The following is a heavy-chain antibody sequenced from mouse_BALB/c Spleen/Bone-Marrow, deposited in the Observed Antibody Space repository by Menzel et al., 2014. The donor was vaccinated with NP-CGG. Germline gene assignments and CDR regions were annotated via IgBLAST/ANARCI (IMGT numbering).Heavy chain of an antibody. CDR1: GYTFTDYN. V-gene: IGHV1S29*02. D-gene: IGHD2-14*01. J-gene: IGHJ1*01. CDR3: ARFRYDWYFDV. Sequence: EVKLMESGPELVKPGASVKISCKASGYTFTDYNMHWVKQSHGKSLEWIGYIYPYNGGTGYNQKFKSKATLTVDNPSSTAYMELRSLTSEDSAVYYCARFRYDWYFDVWGAGTTVTVSS. CDR2: IYPYNGGT.